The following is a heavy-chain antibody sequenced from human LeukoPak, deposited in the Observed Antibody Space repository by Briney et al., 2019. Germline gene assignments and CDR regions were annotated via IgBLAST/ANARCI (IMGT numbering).Heavy chain of an antibody. CDR2: ISSSSSYI. D-gene: IGHD5-18*01. J-gene: IGHJ4*02. V-gene: IGHV3-21*01. CDR3: ARCPYSFGFAPPQY. CDR1: GFTFSSYS. Sequence: PGGSLRLSCAASGFTFSSYSMNWVRQAPGKGLEWVSSISSSSSYIYYADSVKGRFTISRDNAKNSLYLQMNSLRAEDTAVYYCARCPYSFGFAPPQYWGQGTLVTVSS.